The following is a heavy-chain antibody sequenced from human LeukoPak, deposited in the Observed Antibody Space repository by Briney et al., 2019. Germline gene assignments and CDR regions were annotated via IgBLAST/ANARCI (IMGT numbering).Heavy chain of an antibody. D-gene: IGHD2-21*01. J-gene: IGHJ3*02. Sequence: SETLSLTCTVSGGSISSGSYYWSWIRQPAGKGLEWIGRIYTSGSTNYNPSLKSRVTISVDTSKNQFSLKLSSVTAADTAVYYCARGGAYCGGDCYSGAFDIWGQGTMVTVSS. CDR3: ARGGAYCGGDCYSGAFDI. CDR1: GGSISSGSYY. V-gene: IGHV4-61*02. CDR2: IYTSGST.